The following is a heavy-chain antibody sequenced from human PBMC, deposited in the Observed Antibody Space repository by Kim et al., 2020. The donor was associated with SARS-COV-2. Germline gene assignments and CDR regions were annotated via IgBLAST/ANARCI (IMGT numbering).Heavy chain of an antibody. CDR3: ARGTTVTTFGMDV. V-gene: IGHV1-69*04. D-gene: IGHD4-17*01. Sequence: AQKFQGRVTITADKSTSTAYMELSSLRSEDTAVYYCARGTTVTTFGMDVWGQGTTVTVSS. J-gene: IGHJ6*02.